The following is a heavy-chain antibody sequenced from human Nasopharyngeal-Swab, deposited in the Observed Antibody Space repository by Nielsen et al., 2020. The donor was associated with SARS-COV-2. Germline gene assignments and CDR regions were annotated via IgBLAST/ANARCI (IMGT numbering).Heavy chain of an antibody. D-gene: IGHD5-18*01. J-gene: IGHJ4*02. V-gene: IGHV3-21*01. CDR2: ISSSSSYV. Sequence: WIRQPPGKGLEWVSSISSSSSYVYYADSVKGRFTISRDNAKNSLYLQMNSLRAEDTAVYYCARDLSQLWCLFDYWGQGTLVTVSS. CDR3: ARDLSQLWCLFDY.